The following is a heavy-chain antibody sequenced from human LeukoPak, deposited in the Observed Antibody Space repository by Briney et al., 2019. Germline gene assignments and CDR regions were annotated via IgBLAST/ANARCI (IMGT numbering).Heavy chain of an antibody. V-gene: IGHV4-34*01. Sequence: SETLSLTCAVYGGSFSGYYWSWIRQPPGKGLEWIGEINHSGSTNYNPSLKSRVTISVDTSKNQFSLKLSSVTAADTAVYYCARGRDTAIRRDYYYYMDVWGKGTTVTVSS. CDR3: ARGRDTAIRRDYYYYMDV. D-gene: IGHD5-18*01. CDR2: INHSGST. J-gene: IGHJ6*03. CDR1: GGSFSGYY.